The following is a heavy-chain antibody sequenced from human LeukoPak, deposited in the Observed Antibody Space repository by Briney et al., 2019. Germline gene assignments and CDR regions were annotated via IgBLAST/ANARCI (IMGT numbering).Heavy chain of an antibody. Sequence: ASVKVSCKASGYTFTGYYMHWVRQAPGQGLEWMGRINPNSGGTNCAQKFQGRVTMTRDTSISTAYMELSRLRSDDTAVYYCARSRPLGANYYDSSGYSSWGQGTLVTVSS. J-gene: IGHJ4*02. CDR1: GYTFTGYY. D-gene: IGHD3-22*01. CDR3: ARSRPLGANYYDSSGYSS. V-gene: IGHV1-2*06. CDR2: INPNSGGT.